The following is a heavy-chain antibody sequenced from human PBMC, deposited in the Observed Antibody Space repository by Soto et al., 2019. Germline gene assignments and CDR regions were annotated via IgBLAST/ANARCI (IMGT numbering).Heavy chain of an antibody. CDR1: GGSFSGYY. D-gene: IGHD3-10*02. CDR2: INHSGTT. V-gene: IGHV4-34*01. Sequence: SETLSLTCAVYGGSFSGYYWSCIRQPPGKGLEWIAEINHSGTTNYNPSLKSRVSISLDTSKNQFSLSLRSVTAADTAVYYCARGGLTGGACSMKLFVFSCQGALVTVSS. CDR3: ARGGLTGGACSMKLFVF. J-gene: IGHJ4*02.